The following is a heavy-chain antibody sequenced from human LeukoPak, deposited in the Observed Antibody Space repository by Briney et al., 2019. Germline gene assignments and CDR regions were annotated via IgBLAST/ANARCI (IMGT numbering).Heavy chain of an antibody. J-gene: IGHJ4*02. D-gene: IGHD6-19*01. CDR2: ISSSSSTI. V-gene: IGHV3-48*02. CDR3: ARASPGYSSGWYRDNTNY. Sequence: GGSLRLSCAASGFTFSSYSMHWVRQPPGKGLEWVSYISSSSSTIYYADSVKGRFTISRDNAKNSLYLQMNSLRDEDTAGYYCARASPGYSSGWYRDNTNYWGQGTLVTVSS. CDR1: GFTFSSYS.